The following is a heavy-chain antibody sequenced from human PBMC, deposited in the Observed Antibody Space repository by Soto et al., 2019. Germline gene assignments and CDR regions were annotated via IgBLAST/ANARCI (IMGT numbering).Heavy chain of an antibody. CDR2: IIPIFGTE. Sequence: QVQLVQSGAEEKKPGSSVKVSCTVSGGTFSSHSINWLRQAPGQGPEWMGGIIPIFGTENYAQKFQGRVTITADESTSTAYMELSSLTSEYTALYYCSTSVYCSTTRCYYYYGLDVWGQGTTVIVSS. V-gene: IGHV1-69*01. CDR3: STSVYCSTTRCYYYYGLDV. J-gene: IGHJ6*02. CDR1: GGTFSSHS. D-gene: IGHD2-2*01.